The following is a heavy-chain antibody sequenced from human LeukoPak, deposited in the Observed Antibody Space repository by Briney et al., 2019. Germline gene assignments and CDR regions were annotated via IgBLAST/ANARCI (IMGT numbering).Heavy chain of an antibody. CDR3: ARVTTGDYYYYYRYV. CDR1: GFTFDDYG. J-gene: IGHJ6*03. Sequence: PGGSLRLSCAASGFTFDDYGMSWVRQAPGKGLEWVSGINWNGGSTGYADSVKGRFTISRDNAKNSLYLQMNSLRAEDTALYYCARVTTGDYYYYYRYVWGKGTTVTVSS. V-gene: IGHV3-20*04. CDR2: INWNGGST. D-gene: IGHD4-11*01.